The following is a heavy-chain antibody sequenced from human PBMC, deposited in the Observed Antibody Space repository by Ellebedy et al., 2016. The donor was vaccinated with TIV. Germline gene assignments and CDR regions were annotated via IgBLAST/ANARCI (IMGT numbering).Heavy chain of an antibody. CDR2: MSGEGGVQ. CDR3: ARGKGPGSFLVAF. J-gene: IGHJ4*02. V-gene: IGHV3-30*04. Sequence: PGGSLRLSCAASGFTTSGYAMHWVRQSPGKGLEWVAFMSGEGGVQHYADSVKGRFTVSRDNPKSTVYLQMNSLRAEDTALYFCARGKGPGSFLVAFWGQGPLVTVSS. CDR1: GFTTSGYA.